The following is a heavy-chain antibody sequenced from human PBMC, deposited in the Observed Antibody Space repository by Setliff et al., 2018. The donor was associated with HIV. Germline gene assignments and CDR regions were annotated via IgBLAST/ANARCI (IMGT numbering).Heavy chain of an antibody. CDR1: GFTFSNYA. CDR3: AALKGYSYGRGCFDP. J-gene: IGHJ5*02. Sequence: GGSLRLSCAASGFTFSNYAMSWVRQAPGKGLEWVSAIGTGGDTYYADSVKGRFTISRDNSKNTVFLQMNSLRGEDTAVYYCAALKGYSYGRGCFDPWGQGTLVTVSS. V-gene: IGHV3-23*01. CDR2: IGTGGDT. D-gene: IGHD5-18*01.